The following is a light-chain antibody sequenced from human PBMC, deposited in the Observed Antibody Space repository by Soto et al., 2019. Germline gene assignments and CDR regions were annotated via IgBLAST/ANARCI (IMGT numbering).Light chain of an antibody. CDR2: EGS. CDR3: CSYTGSFSLA. CDR1: SSDVGSYHL. J-gene: IGLJ2*01. Sequence: QSALTQPASVSGSPGQSITISCTGTSSDVGSYHLVSWYQQHPGKAPKLMIYEGSNRPSGVSSRFSGSKSGNTASLTISGLQSEDEADYYCCSYTGSFSLAFGGGTKVTVL. V-gene: IGLV2-23*01.